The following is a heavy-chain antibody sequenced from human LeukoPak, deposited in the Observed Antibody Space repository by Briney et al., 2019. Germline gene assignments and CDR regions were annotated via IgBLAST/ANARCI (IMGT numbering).Heavy chain of an antibody. J-gene: IGHJ4*02. CDR2: INPNSGGT. CDR3: ARASIAVAGTWFDY. CDR1: GYTFTGYY. D-gene: IGHD6-19*01. Sequence: ASVKVSCKASGYTFTGYYMHWMRQAPGQGLEWMGWINPNSGGTNYAQKFQGRVTMTRDTSISTAYMELSRLRSDDTAVYYCARASIAVAGTWFDYWGQGTLVTVSS. V-gene: IGHV1-2*02.